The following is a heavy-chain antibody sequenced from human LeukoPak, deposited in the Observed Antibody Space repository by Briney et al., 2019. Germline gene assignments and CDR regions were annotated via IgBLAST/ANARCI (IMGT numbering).Heavy chain of an antibody. CDR3: ARQKRYFGEFDL. D-gene: IGHD3-10*01. Sequence: SETLSLTCKVSGEFIGDSYWSWIRQSPGRGLEWFGYVFFPGTTVYNPSLKSRVTMSVDTSKNQFSLALISVTAADTAIYYCARQKRYFGEFDLWGQGILVAVSS. CDR2: VFFPGTT. J-gene: IGHJ5*01. V-gene: IGHV4-59*01. CDR1: GEFIGDSY.